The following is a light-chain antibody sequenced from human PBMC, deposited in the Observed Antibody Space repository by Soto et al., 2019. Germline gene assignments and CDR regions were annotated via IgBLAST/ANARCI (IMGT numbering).Light chain of an antibody. CDR2: GAS. V-gene: IGKV3D-20*02. CDR1: QRVSSGY. CDR3: QQRSNWPPGIT. J-gene: IGKJ5*01. Sequence: EIMLTQSPATLSLSPGERATLSCRVSQRVSSGYLAWYQQKPGQAPRLLIYGASNRATDIPDRFSGRGSGTDFTLTISRLEPEDFAVYYCQQRSNWPPGITFGQGTRLEIK.